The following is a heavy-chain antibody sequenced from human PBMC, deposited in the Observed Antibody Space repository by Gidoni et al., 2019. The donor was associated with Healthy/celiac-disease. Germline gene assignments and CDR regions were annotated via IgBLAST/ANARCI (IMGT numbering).Heavy chain of an antibody. V-gene: IGHV1-8*01. D-gene: IGHD3-22*01. CDR3: ARGNYDTLWGYYYYGMDV. Sequence: EEKKPGASVKVSCKASGYTFTSYDNNWVRQATGQGLEWMGWMNPNSGNTGYAQKFQGRVTMTRNTSISTAYMELSSLRSEDTAVYYCARGNYDTLWGYYYYGMDVWGQGTTVTVSS. J-gene: IGHJ6*02. CDR2: MNPNSGNT. CDR1: GYTFTSYD.